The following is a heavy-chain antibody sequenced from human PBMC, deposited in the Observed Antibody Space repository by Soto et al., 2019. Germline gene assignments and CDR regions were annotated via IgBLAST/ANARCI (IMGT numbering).Heavy chain of an antibody. J-gene: IGHJ4*02. Sequence: GGSLRLSCAASGFTFSSYGMHWVRQAPDKGLEWVAVISYDGSNKYYADSVKGRFTISRDNSKNTLYLQMNSLRAEDTAVYYCAKDRSDYYDSSGYQSITPGFDYWGQGTLVTVSS. CDR2: ISYDGSNK. CDR1: GFTFSSYG. V-gene: IGHV3-30*18. D-gene: IGHD3-22*01. CDR3: AKDRSDYYDSSGYQSITPGFDY.